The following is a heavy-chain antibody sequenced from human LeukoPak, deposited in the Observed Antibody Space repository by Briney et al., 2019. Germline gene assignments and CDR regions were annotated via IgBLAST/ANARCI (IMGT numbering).Heavy chain of an antibody. Sequence: GASVKVSCKASGYTFTGYYIDWVRQAPGQGLEWMGWINSDSGGTNYAQKFQGRVTMTRDTSTSTAYMELSSLRSDDTAFYYCARDTIAVTTPYFDYWGQGTL. J-gene: IGHJ4*02. D-gene: IGHD4-17*01. CDR1: GYTFTGYY. CDR3: ARDTIAVTTPYFDY. V-gene: IGHV1-2*02. CDR2: INSDSGGT.